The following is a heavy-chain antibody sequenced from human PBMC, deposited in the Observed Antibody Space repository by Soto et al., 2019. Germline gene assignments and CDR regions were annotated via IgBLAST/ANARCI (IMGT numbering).Heavy chain of an antibody. D-gene: IGHD5-18*01. CDR2: ISAYNGNT. J-gene: IGHJ5*02. Sequence: ASVKVSCMASGYTFTSYGISWVRQAPGQGLEWMGWISAYNGNTNYAQKLQGRVTMTTDTSTSTAYMELRSLRSDDTAVYYCARSPPVDTAMVTPPGWFDPWGQGALVTVS. CDR3: ARSPPVDTAMVTPPGWFDP. CDR1: GYTFTSYG. V-gene: IGHV1-18*01.